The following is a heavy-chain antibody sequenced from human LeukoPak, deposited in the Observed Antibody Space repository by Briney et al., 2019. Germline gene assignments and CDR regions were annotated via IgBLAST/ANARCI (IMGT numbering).Heavy chain of an antibody. V-gene: IGHV4-31*03. CDR2: IYYSGST. Sequence: SETLSLTCTVSGGSISSGGYYWSWIRQHPGKGLEWIGYIYYSGSTYYNPSLKSRVAISVDTSKNQFSLKLSSVTAADTAVYYCARGYSYDKFDYWGQGTLVTVSS. CDR1: GGSISSGGYY. J-gene: IGHJ4*02. CDR3: ARGYSYDKFDY. D-gene: IGHD5-18*01.